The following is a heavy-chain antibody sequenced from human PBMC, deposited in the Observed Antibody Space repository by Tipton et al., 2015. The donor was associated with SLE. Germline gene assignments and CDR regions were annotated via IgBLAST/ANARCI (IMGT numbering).Heavy chain of an antibody. D-gene: IGHD2-2*02. CDR1: GYTFSNYW. CDR3: ARRQSNTNFYTD. CDR2: IYPGDSDT. V-gene: IGHV5-51*03. Sequence: QLVQSGAEVKKPGESLKISCKGSGYTFSNYWIGWVRQMPGKGLEWMGIIYPGDSDTRYSPSFEGQVTISADESISTAYLQWSSLRAADTAMYFCARRQSNTNFYTDWGQGTLVTVSS. J-gene: IGHJ4*02.